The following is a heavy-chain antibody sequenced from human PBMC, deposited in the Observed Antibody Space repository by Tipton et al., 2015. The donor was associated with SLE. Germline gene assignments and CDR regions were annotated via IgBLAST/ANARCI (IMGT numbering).Heavy chain of an antibody. V-gene: IGHV4-38-2*01. CDR3: ARHWELNYYFDS. J-gene: IGHJ4*02. D-gene: IGHD1-7*01. CDR2: IYHSGGT. Sequence: LRLSCGVSGFPLSSGYNWGWVRQPPGKGLEWVGNIYHSGGTYYNPSLKSRVTKSVDTSKNQFSLNLNSVTAADTAVYCCARHWELNYYFDSWGQGALVTVSS. CDR1: GFPLSSGYN.